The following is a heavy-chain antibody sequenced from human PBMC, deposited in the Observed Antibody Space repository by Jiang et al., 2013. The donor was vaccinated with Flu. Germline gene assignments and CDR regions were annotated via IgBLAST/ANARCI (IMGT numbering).Heavy chain of an antibody. CDR1: GYTFNNYW. CDR3: ARGGLRYYDFSTGYNPTGMHF. D-gene: IGHD3-3*01. CDR2: IYPGDSNT. J-gene: IGHJ4*02. V-gene: IGHV5-51*03. Sequence: GAEVKKPGESLKISCETSGYTFNNYWIAWVRHMPGRGLEWMGIIYPGDSNTRYSPSFQGHVTFSVDKLFNTAFLQWSSLKASDTAMYYCARGGLRYYDFSTGYNPTGMHFWGQGTLVTVSS.